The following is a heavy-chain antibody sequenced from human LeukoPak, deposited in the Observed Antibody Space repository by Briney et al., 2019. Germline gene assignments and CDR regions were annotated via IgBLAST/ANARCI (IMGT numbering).Heavy chain of an antibody. CDR3: VKGAYDYIEIAYFDY. D-gene: IGHD5-12*01. Sequence: GGSLRLSCAASGFTLNKNAMTWVRQAPGKGLEWVSVLIGSSGSTDYADSVKGRFTISRDTSKNTLYLEMNSLRAEDTAIYYCVKGAYDYIEIAYFDYWGQGTRVTVSS. CDR1: GFTLNKNA. J-gene: IGHJ4*02. V-gene: IGHV3-23*01. CDR2: LIGSSGST.